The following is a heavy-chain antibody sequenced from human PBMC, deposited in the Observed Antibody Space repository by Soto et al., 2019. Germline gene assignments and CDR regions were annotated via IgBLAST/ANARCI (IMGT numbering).Heavy chain of an antibody. D-gene: IGHD3-3*01. CDR2: IYYSGSAYYNPSVST. CDR3: ARGFLEWLSHPYYGMDV. Sequence: LSLTCTVSGGSISSGGYHWSWIRQHPGKGLECIGYIYYSGSAYYNPSVSTFYNPSLESRVTISVDTSQNQFSLKLNSVTAADTALYFCARGFLEWLSHPYYGMDVWGQGTSVTVSS. V-gene: IGHV4-31*03. CDR1: GGSISSGGYH. J-gene: IGHJ6*02.